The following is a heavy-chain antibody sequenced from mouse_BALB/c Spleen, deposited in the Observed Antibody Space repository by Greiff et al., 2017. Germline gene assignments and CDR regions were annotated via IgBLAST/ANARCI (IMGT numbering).Heavy chain of an antibody. CDR2: IWSGGST. CDR3: ARNLLWKFGAMDY. D-gene: IGHD2-1*01. V-gene: IGHV2-2*02. J-gene: IGHJ4*01. Sequence: VMLVESGPGLVQPSQSLSITCTVSGFSLTSYGVHWVRQSPGKGLEWLGVIWSGGSTNYNAAFISRLSISKDNSKSQVFFKMNSLQANDTAIYYCARNLLWKFGAMDYWGQGTSVTVSS. CDR1: GFSLTSYG.